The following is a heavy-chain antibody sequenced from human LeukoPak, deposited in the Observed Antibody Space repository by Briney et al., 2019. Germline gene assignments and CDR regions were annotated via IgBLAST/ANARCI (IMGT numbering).Heavy chain of an antibody. CDR1: GFTFDDYG. CDR3: ARDSRFGYYDFWSGYYNGSDY. D-gene: IGHD3-3*01. CDR2: INWNGGST. V-gene: IGHV3-20*04. J-gene: IGHJ4*02. Sequence: GGSLRLSCAASGFTFDDYGMSWVRQALGKGLEWVSGINWNGGSTGYADSVKGRFTISRDNAKNSLYLQMNSLRAEDTALYYCARDSRFGYYDFWSGYYNGSDYWGQGTLVTVSS.